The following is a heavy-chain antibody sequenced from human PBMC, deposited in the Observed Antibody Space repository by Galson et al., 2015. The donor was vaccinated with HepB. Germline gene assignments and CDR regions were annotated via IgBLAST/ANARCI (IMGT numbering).Heavy chain of an antibody. CDR1: GFTFSTFG. Sequence: SLRLSCAASGFTFSTFGMHWVRQAPGKGLEWVAVIWYDGSNKYYADSVKGRFTVSRDNSKNMYLQMNSLRAEDTAVYYCARGGGQYYYYMDVCGKGTTVTVSS. J-gene: IGHJ6*03. D-gene: IGHD3-10*01. CDR2: IWYDGSNK. V-gene: IGHV3-33*01. CDR3: ARGGGQYYYYMDV.